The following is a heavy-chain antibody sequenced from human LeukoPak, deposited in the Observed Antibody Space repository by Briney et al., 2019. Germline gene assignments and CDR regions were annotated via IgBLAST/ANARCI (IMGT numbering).Heavy chain of an antibody. CDR2: IYYSGST. J-gene: IGHJ5*02. Sequence: SETLSLTCTVSGGSISSYYWSWIRQPPGKGLEWIGYIYYSGSTNYNPSLKSRVTISVDTSKNQFPLKLSSVTAADTAVYYCARASVGATTWFDPWGQGTLVTVSS. D-gene: IGHD1-26*01. CDR1: GGSISSYY. CDR3: ARASVGATTWFDP. V-gene: IGHV4-59*01.